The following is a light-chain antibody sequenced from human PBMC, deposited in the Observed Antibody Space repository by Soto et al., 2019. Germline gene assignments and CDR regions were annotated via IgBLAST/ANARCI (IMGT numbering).Light chain of an antibody. CDR3: SSYAGSNAYV. CDR2: EVS. V-gene: IGLV2-8*01. CDR1: SSDVGGYNY. Sequence: QSVLTQPPSASGSPGQSVTISCTGTSSDVGGYNYVSWYQQHPGKAPKLMIYEVSKRPSGFPDRFSGSKSGNTASLAVSGLQAEDEADYYCSSYAGSNAYVFGTGTKVTVL. J-gene: IGLJ1*01.